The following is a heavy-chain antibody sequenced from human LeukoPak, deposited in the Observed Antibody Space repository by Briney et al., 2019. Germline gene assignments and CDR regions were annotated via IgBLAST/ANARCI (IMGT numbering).Heavy chain of an antibody. D-gene: IGHD6-19*01. V-gene: IGHV3-30*18. J-gene: IGHJ4*02. Sequence: GRSLRLSCAASGFTFSSYGMHWVRQAPGKGLEWVAVISYDGSNKYYADSVKGRFTISRDNSKNTLYLQMNSLRAEDTAVYYCAKEAGGTAVAGEARYFDYWGQGTLVTVSS. CDR3: AKEAGGTAVAGEARYFDY. CDR2: ISYDGSNK. CDR1: GFTFSSYG.